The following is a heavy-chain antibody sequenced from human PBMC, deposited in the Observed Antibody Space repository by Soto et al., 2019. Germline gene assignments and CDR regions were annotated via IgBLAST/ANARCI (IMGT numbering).Heavy chain of an antibody. D-gene: IGHD3-22*01. Sequence: PSQTLSLTCAISGDSVSSNSAAWNWIRQSPSRGLEWLGRTYYRSKWYNDYAVSVKSRITINPDTSKNQFSLQLNSVTPEDTAVYYCAREVLDDSSGSASWFDPRGQGTLVTLSS. J-gene: IGHJ5*02. CDR3: AREVLDDSSGSASWFDP. V-gene: IGHV6-1*01. CDR2: TYYRSKWYN. CDR1: GDSVSSNSAA.